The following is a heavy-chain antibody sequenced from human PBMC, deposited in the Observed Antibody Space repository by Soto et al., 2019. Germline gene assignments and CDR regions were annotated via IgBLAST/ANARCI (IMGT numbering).Heavy chain of an antibody. Sequence: SETLSLTCTVSGGSISSYYWGWIRQPPGKGLEWIGYIYYSGSTNYNPSLKSRVTISVDTSKNQFSLKLSSVTAADTAVYYCARLYSYCRGSCYSMSPPCLDYWGQGTLVTVSS. CDR1: GGSISSYY. CDR2: IYYSGST. J-gene: IGHJ4*02. V-gene: IGHV4-59*08. CDR3: ARLYSYCRGSCYSMSPPCLDY. D-gene: IGHD2-15*01.